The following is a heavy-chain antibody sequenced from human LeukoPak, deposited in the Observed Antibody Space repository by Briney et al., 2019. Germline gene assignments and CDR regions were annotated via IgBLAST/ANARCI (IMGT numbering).Heavy chain of an antibody. CDR2: IIPIFGTA. V-gene: IGHV1-69*13. Sequence: EASVKVSCKASGGTFSSYAISWVRQAPGQGLEWMGGIIPIFGTANYAQKFQGRVTITADESTSTAYMELSSLRSEDTAVYYCARDGRWLQHFSYWGQGTLVTVSS. J-gene: IGHJ4*02. CDR1: GGTFSSYA. D-gene: IGHD5-24*01. CDR3: ARDGRWLQHFSY.